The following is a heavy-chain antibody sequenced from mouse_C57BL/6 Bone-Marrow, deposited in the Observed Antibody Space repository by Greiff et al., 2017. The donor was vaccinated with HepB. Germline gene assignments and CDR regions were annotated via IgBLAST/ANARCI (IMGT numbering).Heavy chain of an antibody. CDR3: ARFNYGSAMDY. D-gene: IGHD1-1*01. CDR1: GYTFTSYT. J-gene: IGHJ4*01. Sequence: VQRVESGAELARPGASVKMSCKASGYTFTSYTMHWVKQRPGQGLEWIGYINPSSGYTKYNQKFKDKATLTADKSSSTAYMQLSSLTSEDSAVYYCARFNYGSAMDYWGQGTSVTVSS. V-gene: IGHV1-4*01. CDR2: INPSSGYT.